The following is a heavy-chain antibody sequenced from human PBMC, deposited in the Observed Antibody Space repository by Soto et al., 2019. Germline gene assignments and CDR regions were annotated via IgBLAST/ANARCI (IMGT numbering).Heavy chain of an antibody. CDR1: GGSISSSSYY. D-gene: IGHD6-6*01. V-gene: IGHV4-39*01. Sequence: SETLSLTCTVSGGSISSSSYYWGWIRQPPGKGLEWIGSIYYSGSTYYNPSLKSRVTISVDTSKNQFSLKLSSVTAADTAVYYCARHGYVYSSSLEGFYYYGMDVWGQEPTVTVSS. J-gene: IGHJ6*02. CDR3: ARHGYVYSSSLEGFYYYGMDV. CDR2: IYYSGST.